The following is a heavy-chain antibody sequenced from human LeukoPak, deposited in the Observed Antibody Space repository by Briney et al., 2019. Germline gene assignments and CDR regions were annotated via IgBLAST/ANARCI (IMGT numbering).Heavy chain of an antibody. CDR2: INPNSGAT. V-gene: IGHV1-2*02. J-gene: IGHJ5*02. CDR1: GYSFTAYY. CDR3: ARGFGTAAVWFDP. Sequence: ASVKVSCKTSGYSFTAYYIHWVRQAPGQGLELMGWINPNSGATNYAQKFQGRVTITADKSTSTAYMELSSLRSEDTAVYYCARGFGTAAVWFDPWGQGTLVTVSS. D-gene: IGHD2-8*02.